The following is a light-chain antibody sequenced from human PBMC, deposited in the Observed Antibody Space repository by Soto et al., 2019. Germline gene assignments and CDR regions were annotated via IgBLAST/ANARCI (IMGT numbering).Light chain of an antibody. J-gene: IGKJ1*01. V-gene: IGKV1-5*03. CDR1: QSISSW. CDR3: QQDNSYSGT. Sequence: DIQIKQSPSTLPACVGDRVTITCRASQSISSWLAWYQQKPGKAPKLLIYKASSLESGVPSRFSGSGSGTEFTLTISCLQADDFATYCCQQDNSYSGTVGQGTKVDSK. CDR2: KAS.